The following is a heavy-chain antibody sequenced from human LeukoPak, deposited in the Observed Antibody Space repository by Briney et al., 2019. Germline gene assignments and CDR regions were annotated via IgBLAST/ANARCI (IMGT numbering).Heavy chain of an antibody. CDR3: ARTVGVGYSSGWYSEFDY. Sequence: GASVKVSCKASGYTFTSYGISWVRQAPGQGLEWMGWVSAYNGNTNYAQKLQGRVTMTTDTSTSTAYMELRSLRSDDTAVYYCARTVGVGYSSGWYSEFDYWGQGTLVTASS. CDR2: VSAYNGNT. D-gene: IGHD6-19*01. V-gene: IGHV1-18*01. CDR1: GYTFTSYG. J-gene: IGHJ4*02.